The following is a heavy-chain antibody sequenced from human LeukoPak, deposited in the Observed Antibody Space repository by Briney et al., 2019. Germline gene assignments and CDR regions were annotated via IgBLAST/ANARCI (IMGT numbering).Heavy chain of an antibody. CDR2: IYYSGST. CDR3: ARTGTDGLLLWDY. D-gene: IGHD2-15*01. Sequence: PSETLSLTCTVSGGSISSYYWSWIRQPPGKGLEWIGYIYYSGSTNYNPSLKSRVTISVDTSKNQFSLKLSSVTAADTAVYYCARTGTDGLLLWDYWGQGTLVTVSS. J-gene: IGHJ4*02. CDR1: GGSISSYY. V-gene: IGHV4-59*01.